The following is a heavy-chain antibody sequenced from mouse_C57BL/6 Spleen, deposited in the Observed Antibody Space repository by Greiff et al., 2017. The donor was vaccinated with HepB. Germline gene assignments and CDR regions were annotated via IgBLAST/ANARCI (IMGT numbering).Heavy chain of an antibody. V-gene: IGHV1-82*01. J-gene: IGHJ1*03. CDR3: ARWVRQPWYFDV. Sequence: VQLQQSGPELVKPGASVKISCKASGYAFSSSWMNWVKQRPGKGLEWIGRIYPGDGDTNYNGKFKGKATLTADKSSSTAYMQLSSLTSEDSAVYFCARWVRQPWYFDVWGTGTTVTVSS. D-gene: IGHD3-2*01. CDR2: IYPGDGDT. CDR1: GYAFSSSW.